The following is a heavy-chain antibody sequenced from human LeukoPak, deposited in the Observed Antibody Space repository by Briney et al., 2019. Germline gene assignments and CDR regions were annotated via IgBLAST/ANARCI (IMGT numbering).Heavy chain of an antibody. CDR2: ISYDGSNK. CDR1: GFSISSYA. V-gene: IGHV3-30-3*01. J-gene: IGHJ4*02. CDR3: AKGIPSDF. Sequence: PGRSLRLSCAASGFSISSYAMHWVRQAPGKGLEWVAVISYDGSNKYYADSVKGRFTISRDNSKNTLYLQMNSLRAEDTAVYYCAKGIPSDFWGQGTLVTVSS.